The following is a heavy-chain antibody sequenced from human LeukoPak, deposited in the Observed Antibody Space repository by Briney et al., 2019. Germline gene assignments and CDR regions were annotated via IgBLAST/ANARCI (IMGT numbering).Heavy chain of an antibody. Sequence: SETLSLTCSVSGGSISSYSWGWIRQPPGKGLEWIGYIYYSGSTNYNPSLKRRVTQSVDTSKNQFSLKLSSVTAVDTAVYYCARLRPDYDILTGFPMDVWGPGTTVTVSS. J-gene: IGHJ6*02. V-gene: IGHV4-59*01. CDR2: IYYSGST. D-gene: IGHD3-9*01. CDR3: ARLRPDYDILTGFPMDV. CDR1: GGSISSYS.